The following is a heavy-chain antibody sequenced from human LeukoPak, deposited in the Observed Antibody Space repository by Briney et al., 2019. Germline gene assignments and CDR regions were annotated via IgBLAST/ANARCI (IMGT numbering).Heavy chain of an antibody. V-gene: IGHV3-43*02. Sequence: GGSLRLSCAASGFXFDDYAMHWVRQTPGKGLEWVSYISGVGGTTYYADSVMGRFTISRDNSKNSLLLQMNSLRTEDTALYYCARSRGLPAAIDYWGQGTLVTVSS. J-gene: IGHJ4*02. CDR3: ARSRGLPAAIDY. CDR2: ISGVGGTT. D-gene: IGHD2-2*01. CDR1: GFXFDDYA.